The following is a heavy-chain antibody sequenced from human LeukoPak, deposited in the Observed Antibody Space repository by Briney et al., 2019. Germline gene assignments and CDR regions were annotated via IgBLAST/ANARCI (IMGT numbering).Heavy chain of an antibody. D-gene: IGHD1-26*01. CDR3: AASSGTYYRFDY. J-gene: IGHJ4*02. CDR1: GFTFTSSA. Sequence: SVKVSCKASGFTFTSSAMQWVRQARGQRLEWIGWIVVGSGNTNYAQKFQERVTITRDMSTRTAYMELSSLRSEDTAVYYCAASSGTYYRFDYWGQGTLVTVSS. CDR2: IVVGSGNT. V-gene: IGHV1-58*02.